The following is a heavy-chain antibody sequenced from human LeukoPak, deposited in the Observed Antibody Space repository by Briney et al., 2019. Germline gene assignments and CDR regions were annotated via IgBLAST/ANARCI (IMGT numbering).Heavy chain of an antibody. Sequence: SETLSLTCTVSGGSISSSSYYWGWIRQPPGKGLEWIGSIYYSGSTYYNPSLKSRVTISVDTTKNQFSLKLSSVSAADTAVYYCARLGLSSSWVIDYWGQGTLVTVSS. V-gene: IGHV4-39*01. CDR3: ARLGLSSSWVIDY. D-gene: IGHD6-13*01. J-gene: IGHJ4*02. CDR2: IYYSGST. CDR1: GGSISSSSYY.